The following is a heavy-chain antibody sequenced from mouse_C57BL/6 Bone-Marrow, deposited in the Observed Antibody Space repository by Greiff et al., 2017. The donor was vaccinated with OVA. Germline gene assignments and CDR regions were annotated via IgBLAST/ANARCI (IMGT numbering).Heavy chain of an antibody. CDR2: IYPRSGNT. CDR3: ASPGGYYGVFAY. D-gene: IGHD1-1*01. J-gene: IGHJ3*01. V-gene: IGHV1-81*01. CDR1: GYTFTSYG. Sequence: QVQLQQSGAELARPGASVKLSCKASGYTFTSYGISWVKQRTGQGLEWIGEIYPRSGNTYYNEKFKGKATLTADKSSSTAYMELRSLTSEDSAVYFCASPGGYYGVFAYWGQGTLVTVSA.